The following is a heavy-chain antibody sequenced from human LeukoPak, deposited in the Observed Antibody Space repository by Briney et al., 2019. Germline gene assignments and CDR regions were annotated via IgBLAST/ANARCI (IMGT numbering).Heavy chain of an antibody. CDR2: ISGSGGST. CDR3: ASAYGPEDYYYGMDV. V-gene: IGHV3-23*01. CDR1: GFTFSSYA. Sequence: PGGSLRLSCAASGFTFSSYAMSWVRQAPGKGLEWVSAISGSGGSTYYADSVKGRFTISRDNSKNTLYLQMNSLRAEDTAVYYCASAYGPEDYYYGMDVWGQGTTVTVSS. D-gene: IGHD3-10*01. J-gene: IGHJ6*02.